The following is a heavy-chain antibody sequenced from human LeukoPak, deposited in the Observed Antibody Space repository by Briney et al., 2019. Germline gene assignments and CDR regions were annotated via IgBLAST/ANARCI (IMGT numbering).Heavy chain of an antibody. CDR1: GFTFSSYA. CDR3: AKYLQDDYGDYGLNYYYMDV. J-gene: IGHJ6*03. D-gene: IGHD4-17*01. Sequence: GGSLRLSCAASGFTFSSYAMSWVRQAPGKGMEWVSAISGSGGSTYYADSVKGRFTISRDNSKNTLYLQMNSLRAEDTAVYYCAKYLQDDYGDYGLNYYYMDVWGKGTTVTVSS. CDR2: ISGSGGST. V-gene: IGHV3-23*01.